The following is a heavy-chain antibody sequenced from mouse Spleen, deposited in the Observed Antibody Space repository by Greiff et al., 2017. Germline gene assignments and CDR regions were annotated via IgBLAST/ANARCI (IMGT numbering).Heavy chain of an antibody. CDR2: IDPANGNT. J-gene: IGHJ2*01. Sequence: VQLQQSGAELVKPGASVKLSCTASGFNIKDTYMHWVKQRPEQGLEWIGRIDPANGNTKYDPKFQGKATITADTSSNTAYLQLSSLTSEDTAVYYCALDYYGSSGGFDYWGQGTTLTVSS. CDR3: ALDYYGSSGGFDY. CDR1: GFNIKDTY. V-gene: IGHV14-3*02. D-gene: IGHD1-1*01.